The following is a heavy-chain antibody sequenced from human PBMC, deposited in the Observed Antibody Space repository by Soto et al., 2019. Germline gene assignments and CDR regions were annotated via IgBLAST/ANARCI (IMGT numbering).Heavy chain of an antibody. CDR1: GFTFSSYA. V-gene: IGHV3-48*01. CDR3: AYTYYDFWSGPHDAFDI. J-gene: IGHJ3*02. D-gene: IGHD3-3*01. CDR2: ISSSSSNI. Sequence: GSLRLSCAASGFTFSSYAMHWVRQAPGKGLEWVSYISSSSSNIYYADSVKGRFTISRDNAKNSLYLQMNSLRAEDTAVYYCAYTYYDFWSGPHDAFDIWGQGTMVTVSS.